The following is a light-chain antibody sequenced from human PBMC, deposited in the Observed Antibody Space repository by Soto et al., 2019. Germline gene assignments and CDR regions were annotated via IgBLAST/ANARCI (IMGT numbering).Light chain of an antibody. Sequence: EIVMTQSPATLSVSPGERATLSCRASQSVSSNLAWYQQKPGQAPRLLIYGASTRATGIPARFSGSGSGTECTLTISGLQSEDFAVYYWQQYNNWPWTFGHGTKVDVK. CDR3: QQYNNWPWT. V-gene: IGKV3-15*01. CDR2: GAS. CDR1: QSVSSN. J-gene: IGKJ1*01.